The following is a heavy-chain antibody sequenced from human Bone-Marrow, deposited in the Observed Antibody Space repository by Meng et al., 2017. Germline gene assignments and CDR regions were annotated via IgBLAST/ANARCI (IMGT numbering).Heavy chain of an antibody. CDR1: GYTFTGYY. J-gene: IGHJ5*02. CDR2: INPNSGGT. D-gene: IGHD3-10*01. V-gene: IGHV1-2*02. CDR3: ARDQDYYGSGSYYKRAWFDP. Sequence: QGLRWQAGAGVKKPGASVKVSCKASGYTFTGYYMHWVRQAPGQGLEWMGWINPNSGGTNYAQKFQGRVTMTRDTSISTAYMELSRLRSDDTAVYYCARDQDYYGSGSYYKRAWFDPWGQGTLVTVSS.